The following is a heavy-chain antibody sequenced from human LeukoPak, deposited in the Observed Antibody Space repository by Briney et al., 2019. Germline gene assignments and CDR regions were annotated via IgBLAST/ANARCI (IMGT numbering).Heavy chain of an antibody. CDR2: IFHAGNT. CDR1: GYSITSGYY. J-gene: IGHJ6*03. D-gene: IGHD6-6*01. Sequence: SETLSLTCDVSGYSITSGYYWGWFRQPPGKGLEWIGNIFHAGNTYYNPSLRNRVTISVDTSKNQFSLRLTSVTAADTAVYYCARQGGSSSPYYYYYMDVWGKGTTVTVSS. V-gene: IGHV4-38-2*01. CDR3: ARQGGSSSPYYYYYMDV.